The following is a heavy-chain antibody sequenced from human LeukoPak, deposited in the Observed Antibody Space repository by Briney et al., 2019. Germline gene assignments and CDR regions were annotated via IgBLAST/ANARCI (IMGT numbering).Heavy chain of an antibody. Sequence: GGSLRLSCAASGFTFSSYAVSWVRQAPGKGLEWVSVIYSGGSTYYADSVKGRFTISRDNSKNTLYLQMNSLRAEDTAMYYCARDMVGYGDYIGYFDYWGQGTLVTVSS. D-gene: IGHD4-17*01. CDR3: ARDMVGYGDYIGYFDY. CDR1: GFTFSSYA. CDR2: IYSGGST. V-gene: IGHV3-53*01. J-gene: IGHJ4*02.